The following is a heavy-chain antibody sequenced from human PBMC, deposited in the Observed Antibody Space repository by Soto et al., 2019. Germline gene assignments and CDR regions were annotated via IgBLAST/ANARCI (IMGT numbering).Heavy chain of an antibody. CDR3: VCFISGVLH. V-gene: IGHV3-72*01. CDR2: TKHKREKYTT. CDR1: GFNFSDHY. Sequence: GSLRLSCAASGFNFSDHYMDWVRQAPGKGLEWVGRTKHKREKYTTEYAASVKGRFTISRDDSRNTLYLQLNSLTTEDTAMYYCVCFISGVLHWGQGTLVTVSS. D-gene: IGHD3-3*01. J-gene: IGHJ4*02.